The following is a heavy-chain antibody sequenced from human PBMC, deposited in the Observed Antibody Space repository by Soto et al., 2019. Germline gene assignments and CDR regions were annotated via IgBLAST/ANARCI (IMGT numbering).Heavy chain of an antibody. D-gene: IGHD2-2*01. J-gene: IGHJ6*02. CDR2: ISYDGSNK. CDR3: AKANDPIRSTGGMDV. Sequence: QVPLVESGGGVVQPGRSLRLSCAASGFTFSSYGMHWVRQAPGKGLEWVAVISYDGSNKYYADSVKGRFTISRDNSTXTLYLQMNSLRAEDTAVYYCAKANDPIRSTGGMDVWGQGTTVTVSS. CDR1: GFTFSSYG. V-gene: IGHV3-30*18.